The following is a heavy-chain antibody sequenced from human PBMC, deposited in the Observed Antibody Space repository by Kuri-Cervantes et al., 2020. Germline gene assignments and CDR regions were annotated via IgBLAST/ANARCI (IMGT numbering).Heavy chain of an antibody. CDR2: ISGSGGTT. J-gene: IGHJ4*02. CDR3: ASMVRGTLLSYFDY. D-gene: IGHD3-10*01. Sequence: GGSLRLSCAASGFTFSSCALGWVRRAPGKGLEWVSAISGSGGTTYYADSVKGRFTISRDNSKNTLYLQMNGLRAEDTAVYYCASMVRGTLLSYFDYWGQGTLVTVSS. V-gene: IGHV3-23*01. CDR1: GFTFSSCA.